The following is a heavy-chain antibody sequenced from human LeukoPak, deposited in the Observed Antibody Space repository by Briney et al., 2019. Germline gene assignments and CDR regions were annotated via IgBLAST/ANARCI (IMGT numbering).Heavy chain of an antibody. J-gene: IGHJ6*03. CDR1: GGSISTSSYY. CDR3: ARDVPMYSGSHLYYYMDV. Sequence: SETLSLTCTVSGGSISTSSYYWGWVRQPPGKGLEWIGNIFYSGSTYYSPSLKSRVTISLDTSRNQFSLKLSSVTAADTAVYYCARDVPMYSGSHLYYYMDVWGKGTTVTVSS. V-gene: IGHV4-39*07. D-gene: IGHD1-26*01. CDR2: IFYSGST.